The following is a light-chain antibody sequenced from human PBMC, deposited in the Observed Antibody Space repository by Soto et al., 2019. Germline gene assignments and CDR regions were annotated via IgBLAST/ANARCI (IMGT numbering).Light chain of an antibody. V-gene: IGLV2-14*01. CDR2: EVS. CDR1: SSDVGGYNY. Sequence: ALTQPASVSGSPGQSITISCTGTSSDVGGYNYVSWYQQHPGKAPKLMIYEVSNRPSGVSNRFSGSKSGNTASLTISGLQAEDEADYYCSSYTSSSTLYVFGTGTKAPS. J-gene: IGLJ1*01. CDR3: SSYTSSSTLYV.